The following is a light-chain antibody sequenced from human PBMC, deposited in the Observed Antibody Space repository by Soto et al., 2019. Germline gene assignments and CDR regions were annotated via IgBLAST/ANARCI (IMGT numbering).Light chain of an antibody. Sequence: DIPMTQSPSSLSASVGDRVTITCRASQSISSYLNWYQQKPGKAPKLLIYAASSLQSGVPSGFSGSGSRTDFTLTISSLQPEDSATYYCQQSYRPPRTFGQGTKLEIK. CDR1: QSISSY. J-gene: IGKJ2*01. CDR2: AAS. V-gene: IGKV1-39*01. CDR3: QQSYRPPRT.